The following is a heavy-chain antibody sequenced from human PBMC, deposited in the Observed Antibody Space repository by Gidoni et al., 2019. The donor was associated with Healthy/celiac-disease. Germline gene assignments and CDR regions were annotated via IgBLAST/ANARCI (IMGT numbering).Heavy chain of an antibody. Sequence: QVQLQQSGPGMGKPSQTLSLTCAISGARVARNSAAWNWIRQSPARGLEWLGRTYYRSKWYNDYAVSVKSRITINPDTSKTQFSLQLNSVTPEDTAVYYCARVTGSGVDYWGQGTLVTVSS. CDR1: GARVARNSAA. J-gene: IGHJ4*02. D-gene: IGHD6-19*01. CDR3: ARVTGSGVDY. CDR2: TYYRSKWYN. V-gene: IGHV6-1*01.